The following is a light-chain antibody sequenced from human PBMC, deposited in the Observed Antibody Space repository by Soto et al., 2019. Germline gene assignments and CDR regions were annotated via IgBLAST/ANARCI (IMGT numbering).Light chain of an antibody. Sequence: EIVMTQSPATLSVSPGERATLSCRASQSVRSNLAWYQQKPGQAPRLLIYGASSRATGIPDRFSGSGSGTDFTLTISSLQSEDFAFYYCQQYNSWPLTFGGGTKVDI. CDR2: GAS. V-gene: IGKV3D-15*01. J-gene: IGKJ4*01. CDR3: QQYNSWPLT. CDR1: QSVRSN.